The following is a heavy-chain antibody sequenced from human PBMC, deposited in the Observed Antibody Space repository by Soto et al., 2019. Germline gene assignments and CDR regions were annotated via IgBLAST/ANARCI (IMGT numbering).Heavy chain of an antibody. CDR3: ARQARSSSWYGEY. CDR1: GGSISSSSYY. V-gene: IGHV4-39*01. D-gene: IGHD6-13*01. Sequence: QLQLQESGPGLVKPSETLSLTCTVSGGSISSSSYYWGWIRQPPGKGLEWIGSIYYSGSTYYNPSLKSRVTISVDTSKNQFSLKLSSVTAADTAVYYCARQARSSSWYGEYWGQGTLVTVSS. J-gene: IGHJ4*02. CDR2: IYYSGST.